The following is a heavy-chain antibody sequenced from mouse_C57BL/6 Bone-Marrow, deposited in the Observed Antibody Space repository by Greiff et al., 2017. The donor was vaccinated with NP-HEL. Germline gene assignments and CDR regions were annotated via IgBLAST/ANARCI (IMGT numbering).Heavy chain of an antibody. Sequence: EVQVVESGGGLVQPGGSLSLSCAASGFTFTDYYMSWVRQPPGKALEWLGFIRNKANGYTTEYSASVKGRFTISRDNSQSILYLQMNALRAEDSATYYCARSPYDGYAWFAYWGQGTLVTVSA. D-gene: IGHD2-3*01. CDR1: GFTFTDYY. V-gene: IGHV7-3*01. CDR2: IRNKANGYTT. J-gene: IGHJ3*01. CDR3: ARSPYDGYAWFAY.